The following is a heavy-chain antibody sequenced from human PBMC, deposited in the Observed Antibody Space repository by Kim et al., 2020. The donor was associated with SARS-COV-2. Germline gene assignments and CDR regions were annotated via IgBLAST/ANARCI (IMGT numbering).Heavy chain of an antibody. V-gene: IGHV4-59*08. CDR2: IFYKGTT. J-gene: IGHJ6*01. D-gene: IGHD3-10*01. CDR3: ARVTFFYGSSRGAYYY. CDR1: GDSLSPYR. Sequence: SETLSLSCNVSGDSLSPYRWTWIRQAPGKGLEYLGHIFYKGTTNYNPSLSSRLTISVDTSKNHFSLKLNSVTAADTAVYYCARVTFFYGSSRGAYYY.